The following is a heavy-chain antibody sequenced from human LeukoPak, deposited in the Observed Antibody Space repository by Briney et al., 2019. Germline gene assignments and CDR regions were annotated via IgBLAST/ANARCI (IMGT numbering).Heavy chain of an antibody. V-gene: IGHV3-64*01. CDR2: ISSNGGST. CDR1: GFTFSSYA. D-gene: IGHD5-18*01. J-gene: IGHJ5*02. CDR3: ARDVSSGIQLWSSWFDP. Sequence: GGSLRLSCAASGFTFSSYAMHWVRQAPGKGLEYVSAISSNGGSTYYANSAKGRFTISRDNSKNTLYLQMGSLRAEDMAVYYCARDVSSGIQLWSSWFDPWGQGTLVTVSS.